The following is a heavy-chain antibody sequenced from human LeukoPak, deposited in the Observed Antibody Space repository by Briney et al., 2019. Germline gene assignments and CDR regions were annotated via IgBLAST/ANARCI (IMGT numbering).Heavy chain of an antibody. J-gene: IGHJ4*02. CDR1: GFTFSSYG. CDR3: TKGTIWLPFDY. CDR2: ISGSGDDT. V-gene: IGHV3-23*01. D-gene: IGHD5-18*01. Sequence: GGSLRLSCAASGFTFSSYGMSWVRQAPGKGLEWVSAISGSGDDTYYADSVKGRFTISRDNSKNTLYLQMNSLRAEDTAVYYCTKGTIWLPFDYWGQGTLVTVSS.